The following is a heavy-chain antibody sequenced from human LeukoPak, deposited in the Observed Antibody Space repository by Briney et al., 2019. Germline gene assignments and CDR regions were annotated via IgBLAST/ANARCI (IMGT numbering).Heavy chain of an antibody. D-gene: IGHD6-13*01. CDR2: VYYSGST. CDR1: GGSFSGYY. V-gene: IGHV4-59*01. Sequence: SETLSLTCAVYGGSFSGYYWSWIRQPPGKGLEWIGYVYYSGSTNYNPSLKSRVTISVDTSKNQFSLKLSSVTAADTAVYYCARVDSNNWYDSRGYFDYWGQGTLVTVSS. CDR3: ARVDSNNWYDSRGYFDY. J-gene: IGHJ4*02.